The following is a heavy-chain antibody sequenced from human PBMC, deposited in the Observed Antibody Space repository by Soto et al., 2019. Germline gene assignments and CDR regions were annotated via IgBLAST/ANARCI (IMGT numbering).Heavy chain of an antibody. V-gene: IGHV1-69*06. D-gene: IGHD5-12*01. CDR2: IIPIFGTA. Sequence: SVKVSCKASGGTFSSYAISWVRQAPGQGLEWMGGIIPIFGTANYAQKFQGRVTITADKSTSTAYMELSSLRSEDTAVYYCAREPRGHDRNDAFDIWGQGTMVTVSS. CDR1: GGTFSSYA. J-gene: IGHJ3*02. CDR3: AREPRGHDRNDAFDI.